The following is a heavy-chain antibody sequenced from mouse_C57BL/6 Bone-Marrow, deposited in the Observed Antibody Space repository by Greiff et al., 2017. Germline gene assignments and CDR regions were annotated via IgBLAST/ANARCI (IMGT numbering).Heavy chain of an antibody. V-gene: IGHV10-1*01. J-gene: IGHJ4*01. Sequence: DVKLVESGGGLVQPKGSLKLSCAASGFSFNTYAMNWVRQAPGKGLEWVARIRSKSNNYATYCADSVKDRFTISRDDSESMLYLQMNNLKTEDTAMYYCVRQALSISPAMDYWGQGTSVTVSS. CDR1: GFSFNTYA. D-gene: IGHD6-1*01. CDR3: VRQALSISPAMDY. CDR2: IRSKSNNYAT.